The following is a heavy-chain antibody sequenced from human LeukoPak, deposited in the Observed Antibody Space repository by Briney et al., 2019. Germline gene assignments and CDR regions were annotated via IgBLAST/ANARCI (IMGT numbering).Heavy chain of an antibody. V-gene: IGHV3-15*01. CDR1: GFTFSNAW. CDR3: AKAGRAYYDFWSGFNAFDI. Sequence: PGGSLRLSCAASGFTFSNAWMSWVRQAPGKGLEWVGRIKSKTDGGTTDYAAPVKGRFTISRDDSKNTLYLQMNSLKTEDTAVYYCAKAGRAYYDFWSGFNAFDIWGQRTMVTVSS. CDR2: IKSKTDGGTT. D-gene: IGHD3-3*01. J-gene: IGHJ3*02.